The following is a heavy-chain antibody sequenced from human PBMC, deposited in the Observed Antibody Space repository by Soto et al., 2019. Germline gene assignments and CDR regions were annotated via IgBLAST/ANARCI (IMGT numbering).Heavy chain of an antibody. CDR1: GPTFNTLY. CDR2: INVSGGSR. J-gene: IGHJ4*02. CDR3: AGGCSSPGVPDYFDY. V-gene: IGHV1-46*02. Sequence: ASVKVSCKASGPTFNTLYMHWVRQAPGQGLDWLAIINVSGGSRDYAQKFKGRGTMTSETVTNTLNMELTRLRYDDTAVYYCAGGCSSPGVPDYFDYWGQGTLVTVS. D-gene: IGHD2-15*01.